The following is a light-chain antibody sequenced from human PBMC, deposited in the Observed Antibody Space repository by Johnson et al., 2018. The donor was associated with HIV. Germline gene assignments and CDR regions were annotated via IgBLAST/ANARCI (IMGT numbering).Light chain of an antibody. Sequence: SVLTQPPSVSAAPGQKVTISCSGSSSNIGNNYVSWYQQLPGTAPKLLIYENNKRPSGIPDRFSGSKSGTSATLGITGLQTGDEADYYCGTWDSSLSAGGIFGTGTTITVL. CDR3: GTWDSSLSAGGI. CDR1: SSNIGNNY. J-gene: IGLJ1*01. CDR2: ENN. V-gene: IGLV1-51*02.